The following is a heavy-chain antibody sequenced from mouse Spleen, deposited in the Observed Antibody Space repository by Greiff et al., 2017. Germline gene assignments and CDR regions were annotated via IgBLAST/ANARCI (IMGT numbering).Heavy chain of an antibody. D-gene: IGHD2-14*01. J-gene: IGHJ3*01. V-gene: IGHV1-82*01. CDR3: ARGGYERVFAY. CDR2: IYPGDGDT. Sequence: QVQLQQSGPELVKPGASVKISCKASGYAFSSSWMNWVKQRPGKGLEWIGRIYPGDGDTNYNGKFKGKATLTADKSSSTAYMQLSSLTSEDSAVYFCARGGYERVFAYWGQGTLVTVSA. CDR1: GYAFSSSW.